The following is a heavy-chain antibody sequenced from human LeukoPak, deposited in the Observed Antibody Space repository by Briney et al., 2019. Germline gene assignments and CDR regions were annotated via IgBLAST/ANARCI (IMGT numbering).Heavy chain of an antibody. D-gene: IGHD3-22*01. CDR1: GFTFSSYG. CDR3: AKDVPYYYDSSGIY. CDR2: IRYDGSNK. V-gene: IGHV3-30*02. Sequence: SGGSLRLSCAASGFTFSSYGMHWVRQAPGKGLEWVAFIRYDGSNKYYADSVKGRFTISRDNSKNTLYLQMNSLRAEDTAVYYCAKDVPYYYDSSGIYWGQGTLVTVSS. J-gene: IGHJ4*02.